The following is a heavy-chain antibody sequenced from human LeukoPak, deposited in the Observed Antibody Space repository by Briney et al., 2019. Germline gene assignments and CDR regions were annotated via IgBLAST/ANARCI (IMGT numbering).Heavy chain of an antibody. CDR2: INHSGST. Sequence: PSETLSLTCAVYGGSFSPYYWSWIRQPPRKGLEWNGEINHSGSTNYNPSLKSRVTISVGTSKNQFSLRLSSVTAADTAVYYCARHLSGSYRDPWGQGTLVTVSS. CDR3: ARHLSGSYRDP. D-gene: IGHD1-26*01. CDR1: GGSFSPYY. J-gene: IGHJ5*02. V-gene: IGHV4-34*01.